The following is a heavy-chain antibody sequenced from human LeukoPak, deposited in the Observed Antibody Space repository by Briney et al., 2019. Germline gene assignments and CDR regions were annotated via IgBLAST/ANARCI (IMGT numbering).Heavy chain of an antibody. Sequence: WASVKVSCTASGYTFTGYYMHWVRQAPGQGLEWMGWINPNSGGTNYSQKFQGRVTMTRDTSISTAYMELSRLRSDDTAVYYCARSLISWYPHWYFDLWGRGTLVTVSS. J-gene: IGHJ2*01. CDR3: ARSLISWYPHWYFDL. CDR2: INPNSGGT. V-gene: IGHV1-2*02. CDR1: GYTFTGYY. D-gene: IGHD6-13*01.